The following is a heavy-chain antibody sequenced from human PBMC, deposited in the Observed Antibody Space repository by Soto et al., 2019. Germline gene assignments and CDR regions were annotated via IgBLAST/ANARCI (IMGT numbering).Heavy chain of an antibody. J-gene: IGHJ6*02. D-gene: IGHD2-2*01. CDR2: ISAYNGNT. V-gene: IGHV1-18*04. CDR3: ARGCSSTSCYYYYYYGMDV. CDR1: GYTLTSYG. Sequence: ASVKVSCKASGYTLTSYGISWVRQAPGQGLEWMGWISAYNGNTNYAQKLQGRVTMTTDTSTSTAYMELRSLRSDDTAVYYCARGCSSTSCYYYYYYGMDVWGQGTTVTVSS.